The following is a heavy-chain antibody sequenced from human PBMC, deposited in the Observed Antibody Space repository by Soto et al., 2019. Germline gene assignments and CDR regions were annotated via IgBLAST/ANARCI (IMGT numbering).Heavy chain of an antibody. CDR2: FYYSGFT. D-gene: IGHD5-12*01. J-gene: IGHJ4*02. Sequence: PSETLSLTCTVSGGSVTNYYWTWIRKPPGKGLEWIGSFYYSGFTNSSPSLKSRVTMAVDTSSSQLSLTLRSVTAADTAVYYCARDTTYGGSPLFDYWGQGILVTVSS. V-gene: IGHV4-59*02. CDR3: ARDTTYGGSPLFDY. CDR1: GGSVTNYY.